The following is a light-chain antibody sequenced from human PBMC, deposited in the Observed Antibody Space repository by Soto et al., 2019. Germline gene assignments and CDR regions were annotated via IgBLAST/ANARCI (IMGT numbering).Light chain of an antibody. V-gene: IGKV1-39*01. CDR2: AAS. CDR1: ESISSY. J-gene: IGKJ1*01. CDR3: QQSSSSPWT. Sequence: DIQMTQSPSSLSASVGDRVTITCRASESISSYLNWYQQTPGTAPKFLISAASTLETGVPSRFSGSGSGTDFTLTISSLQPEDFATYFCQQSSSSPWTFGQGTKVEVK.